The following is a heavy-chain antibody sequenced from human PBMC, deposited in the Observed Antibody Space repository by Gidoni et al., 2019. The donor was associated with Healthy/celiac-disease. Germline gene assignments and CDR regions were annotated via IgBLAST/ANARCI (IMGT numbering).Heavy chain of an antibody. D-gene: IGHD5-12*01. V-gene: IGHV4-31*03. J-gene: IGHJ4*02. Sequence: QVQLQESGPGLVKPSQTLSLTCTVSGGSIRSGGYYWSWIRQHPGKGLEWIGYIYYSGSTYYNPSLKSRVTISVDTSKNQFSLKLSSVTAADTAVYYCAREMVRNSGYADYWGQGTLVTVSS. CDR3: AREMVRNSGYADY. CDR1: GGSIRSGGYY. CDR2: IYYSGST.